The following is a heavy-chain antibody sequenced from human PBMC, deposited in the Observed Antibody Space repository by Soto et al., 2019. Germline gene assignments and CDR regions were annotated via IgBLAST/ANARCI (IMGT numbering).Heavy chain of an antibody. CDR2: ISGSGGST. D-gene: IGHD3-3*01. Sequence: EVQLVETGGGLIQPGGSLRLSCAASGFTFSSYAMSWVRQAPGKGLEWVSAISGSGGSTYYADSVKGRFTISRDNSKNTLYLQMNSLRAEDTAVYYCAKPMETPGPYYYYGMDVWGQGTTVTVSS. J-gene: IGHJ6*02. CDR3: AKPMETPGPYYYYGMDV. V-gene: IGHV3-23*04. CDR1: GFTFSSYA.